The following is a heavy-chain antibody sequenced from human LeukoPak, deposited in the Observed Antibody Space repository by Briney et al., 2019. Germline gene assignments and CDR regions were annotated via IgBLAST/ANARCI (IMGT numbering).Heavy chain of an antibody. D-gene: IGHD1-14*01. V-gene: IGHV3-23*01. CDR3: ARSRSDF. CDR1: GITFTGYT. Sequence: GGSLRLSCTAPGITFTGYTMSWVRQVSGKGLAWVAGIYPRGGSTFYADSVKGRFTSARDNSKTALYLQMNSLRAEDTAVYYCARSRSDFWGEGALVTVSS. CDR2: IYPRGGST. J-gene: IGHJ4*02.